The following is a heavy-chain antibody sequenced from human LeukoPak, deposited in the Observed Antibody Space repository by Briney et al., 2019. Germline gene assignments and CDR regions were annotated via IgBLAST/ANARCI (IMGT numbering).Heavy chain of an antibody. CDR1: GFTFSSYA. CDR3: ARDHCSSTSCYPAPLIDY. J-gene: IGHJ4*02. V-gene: IGHV3-30-3*01. Sequence: GGSLRLSCAASGFTFSSYAMHWVRQAPGKGLEWVAVISYDGSNKYHADSVKGRFTISRDNSKNTLYLQMNSLRAEDTAVYYCARDHCSSTSCYPAPLIDYWGQGTLVTVSS. CDR2: ISYDGSNK. D-gene: IGHD2-2*01.